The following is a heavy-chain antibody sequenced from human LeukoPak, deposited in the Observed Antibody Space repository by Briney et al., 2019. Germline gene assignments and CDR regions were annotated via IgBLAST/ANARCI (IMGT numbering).Heavy chain of an antibody. D-gene: IGHD3-22*01. CDR1: GFTFSSYA. J-gene: IGHJ4*02. V-gene: IGHV3-23*01. CDR2: ISGSGGST. Sequence: GGSLRLSCAASGFTFSSYAMSWVRQAPGKGLEWVSAISGSGGSTYYADSVKGRFTISRDNSKNTLYLQMNSLRAEETAVYYFAKDPNFDSINPVFYWGQGTLVTVSS. CDR3: AKDPNFDSINPVFY.